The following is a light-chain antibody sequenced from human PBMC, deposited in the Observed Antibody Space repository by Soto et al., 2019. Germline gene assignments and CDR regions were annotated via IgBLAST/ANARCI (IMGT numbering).Light chain of an antibody. Sequence: DIPMTQSPSSLSASVGDRVTITCQASQDVNNSLNWYQQKPRKAPNLLIYDVSNLGTGVPSRFSGSGSGTDFTFTITRLQPEDIGTYYCQQYDKVPVTFGQGTRLEIK. CDR3: QQYDKVPVT. V-gene: IGKV1-33*01. CDR1: QDVNNS. J-gene: IGKJ5*01. CDR2: DVS.